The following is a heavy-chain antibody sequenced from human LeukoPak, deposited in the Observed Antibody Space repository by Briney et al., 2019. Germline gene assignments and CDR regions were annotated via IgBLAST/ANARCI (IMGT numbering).Heavy chain of an antibody. CDR2: INSDGSST. CDR3: ARGGRFLEWLLYPHYYYMDV. J-gene: IGHJ6*03. CDR1: GFTFSSYW. D-gene: IGHD3-3*01. V-gene: IGHV3-74*01. Sequence: GGSLRLSCAASGFTFSSYWMHWVRQAPGKGLVWVSRINSDGSSTSYADSVKGRFTISRDNAKNTLSLQMNSLRAEDTAVYYCARGGRFLEWLLYPHYYYMDVWGKGTTVTVSS.